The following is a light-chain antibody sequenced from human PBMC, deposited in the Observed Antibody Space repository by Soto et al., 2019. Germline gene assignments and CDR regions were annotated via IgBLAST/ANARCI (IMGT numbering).Light chain of an antibody. CDR3: QKFNSQLT. CDR2: DAS. J-gene: IGKJ4*01. V-gene: IGKV1-13*02. Sequence: AIQLTQSPSSLSASVGDRVTITCRASQGISSALAWYQQKPGKAPKLLIYDASSLESGVPSRFSGSGSGTDFTLTISSLQHEDFATYYYQKFNSQLTFGGGTKVEIK. CDR1: QGISSA.